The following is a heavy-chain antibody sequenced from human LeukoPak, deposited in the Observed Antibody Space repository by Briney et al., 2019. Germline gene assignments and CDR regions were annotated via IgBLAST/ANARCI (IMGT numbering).Heavy chain of an antibody. D-gene: IGHD3-9*01. J-gene: IGHJ4*02. CDR3: ARCQTLTGYPFDY. CDR1: GNCFTSYW. V-gene: IGHV5-51*01. CDR2: IYPGDSDT. Sequence: GESMKISCKGSGNCFTSYWIGWVRQMPGKGLEWMGIIYPGDSDTRYSPSFQGQVTISADKSISTAYLQWSSLKASDTAMYYCARCQTLTGYPFDYWGQGTLVTVSS.